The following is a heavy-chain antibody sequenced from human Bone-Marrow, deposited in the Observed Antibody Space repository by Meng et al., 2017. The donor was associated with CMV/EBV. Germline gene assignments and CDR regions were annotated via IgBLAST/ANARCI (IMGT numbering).Heavy chain of an antibody. CDR2: IGTAGDT. Sequence: GESLKISCAASGFTFSSYDMHWVRQATGKGLEWVSAIGTAGDTYYPGSVKGRFTISRENAKNSLYLQMNSLRAGDTAVYYCARSPEQQPGQDFWGQGTLVTVSS. CDR1: GFTFSSYD. D-gene: IGHD6-13*01. J-gene: IGHJ4*02. V-gene: IGHV3-13*01. CDR3: ARSPEQQPGQDF.